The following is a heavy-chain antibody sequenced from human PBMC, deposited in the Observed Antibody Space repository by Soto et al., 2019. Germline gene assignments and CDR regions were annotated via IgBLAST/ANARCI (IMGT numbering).Heavy chain of an antibody. J-gene: IGHJ4*02. CDR2: INSDGSST. V-gene: IGHV3-74*01. D-gene: IGHD3-3*01. CDR1: GFTFSSHW. CDR3: ARDSSPYYALWSGFYTYFDY. Sequence: EVQLVESGGGLVQPGGSLRLSCAVSGFTFSSHWMHWVRQAPGKGLVWVSRINSDGSSTNYADSVKGRFTISRDNAKKTLYLQMNSLRADDTAVYYCARDSSPYYALWSGFYTYFDYWGQGALVTVSS.